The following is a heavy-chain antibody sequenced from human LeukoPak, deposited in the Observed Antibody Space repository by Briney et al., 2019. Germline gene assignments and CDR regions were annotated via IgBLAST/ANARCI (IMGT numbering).Heavy chain of an antibody. V-gene: IGHV4-59*08. J-gene: IGHJ2*01. CDR2: IYYSGST. CDR1: GGSISSYY. Sequence: SETLSLTCTVSGGSISSYYWSWIRQPPGKGLEWIGYIYYSGSTNYNPPLKSRVTISVDTSKNQFSLKLSSVTAADTAVYYCARGAAAGPWYFDLWGRGTLVTVSS. CDR3: ARGAAAGPWYFDL. D-gene: IGHD6-13*01.